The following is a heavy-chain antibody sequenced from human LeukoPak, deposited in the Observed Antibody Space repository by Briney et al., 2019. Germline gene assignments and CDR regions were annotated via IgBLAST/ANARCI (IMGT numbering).Heavy chain of an antibody. Sequence: PSETLSLTCTVSGYSISSGYYWGWIRQPPGKGLEWIGNIFHSGNIYYNPSLKSRVTISRDTSKNQFSLNLSSVTAADTAVYYCAKATPVSGFDGFDIWGQGTMVTVSS. V-gene: IGHV4-38-2*02. CDR1: GYSISSGYY. CDR3: AKATPVSGFDGFDI. D-gene: IGHD3-10*01. CDR2: IFHSGNI. J-gene: IGHJ3*02.